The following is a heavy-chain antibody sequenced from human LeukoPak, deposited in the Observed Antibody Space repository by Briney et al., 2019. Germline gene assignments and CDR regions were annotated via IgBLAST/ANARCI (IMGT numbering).Heavy chain of an antibody. V-gene: IGHV3-23*01. CDR2: ISGGGSST. J-gene: IGHJ6*02. CDR3: ARGGSSRAAAPLYGMDV. D-gene: IGHD6-13*01. CDR1: GFTFNNFG. Sequence: GGSLRLSCAASGFTFNNFGMTWVRQAPGKGLEWVSTISGGGSSTFLADSVRGRFTISRDNSKNTLYLQMNSLRAEDTAVYYCARGGSSRAAAPLYGMDVWGQGTTVTVSS.